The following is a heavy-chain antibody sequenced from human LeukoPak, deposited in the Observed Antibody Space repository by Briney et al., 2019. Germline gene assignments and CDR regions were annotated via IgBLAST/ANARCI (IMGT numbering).Heavy chain of an antibody. V-gene: IGHV3-23*01. CDR1: GFTFSSYA. J-gene: IGHJ4*02. Sequence: PGGSLRLSCAASGFTFSSYAMSWVRQAPGKGLERVSAISGSGGSTYYADSVKGRFTISRDNSKNTLYLQMNSLRAEDTAVYYCAKDLRQQLIFDYWGQGTLVTVSS. D-gene: IGHD6-13*01. CDR3: AKDLRQQLIFDY. CDR2: ISGSGGST.